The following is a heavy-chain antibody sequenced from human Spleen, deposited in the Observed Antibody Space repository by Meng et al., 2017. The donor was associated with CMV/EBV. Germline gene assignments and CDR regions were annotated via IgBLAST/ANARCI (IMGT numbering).Heavy chain of an antibody. V-gene: IGHV1-3*01. CDR3: ARDRILTGQRKLDF. Sequence: CEASGYMFTDYVIHWLRRAPGQRLEWMGWINAGNGATKYSQKFQGRVTITKDTSASNMELSSLRSEDTAVYYCARDRILTGQRKLDFWGQGTLVTVSS. CDR1: GYMFTDYV. CDR2: INAGNGAT. D-gene: IGHD3-9*01. J-gene: IGHJ4*02.